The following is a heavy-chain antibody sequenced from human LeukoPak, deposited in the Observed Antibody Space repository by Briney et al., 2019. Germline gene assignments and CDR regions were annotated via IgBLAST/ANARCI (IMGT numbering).Heavy chain of an antibody. CDR1: GFTFSSYW. J-gene: IGHJ5*02. D-gene: IGHD6-19*01. V-gene: IGHV3-7*01. CDR2: VKQDGSEK. CDR3: ARGKSGSSGWYRGGYNWFDP. Sequence: PGGSLRLSCAASGFTFSSYWMSWVRQAPGQGLEWVANVKQDGSEKYYVDSVKGRFTISRDNAKNSLYLQMNGLRAEDTAVYYCARGKSGSSGWYRGGYNWFDPWGQGTLVTVSS.